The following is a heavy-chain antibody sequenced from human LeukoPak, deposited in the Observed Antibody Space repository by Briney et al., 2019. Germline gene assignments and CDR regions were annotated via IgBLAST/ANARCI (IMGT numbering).Heavy chain of an antibody. CDR3: AKGGSIVGATVFWY. J-gene: IGHJ4*02. CDR1: GFTFSSYA. CDR2: ISGNGENT. V-gene: IGHV3-23*01. D-gene: IGHD1-26*01. Sequence: GGSLRLSCAASGFTFSSYAVNWVRQAPGKGLEWVSVISGNGENTYYADSVKGRFTISRDNSKNTLYVQMNSLRAEDTAVYYCAKGGSIVGATVFWYWGQGTLVTVSS.